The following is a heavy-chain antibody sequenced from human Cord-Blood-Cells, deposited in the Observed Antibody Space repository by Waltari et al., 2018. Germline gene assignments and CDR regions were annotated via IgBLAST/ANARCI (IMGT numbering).Heavy chain of an antibody. CDR1: GYSISSGYY. Sequence: QVQLQESGPGLVKPSETLSLTCAVSGYSISSGYYWGWIRQPPGKGLEWIGSIYHSGNTYYHPALKSSVTISVDTAKNQFSRKLSSGTAADTAVYYCAGGGGWGSDGAFDIWGQGTMVTVSS. CDR2: IYHSGNT. D-gene: IGHD7-27*01. J-gene: IGHJ3*02. CDR3: AGGGGWGSDGAFDI. V-gene: IGHV4-38-2*01.